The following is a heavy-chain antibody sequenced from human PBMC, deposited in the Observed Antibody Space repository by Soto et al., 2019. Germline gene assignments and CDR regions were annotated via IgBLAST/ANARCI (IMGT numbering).Heavy chain of an antibody. CDR1: GFSFSTYA. D-gene: IGHD1-26*01. Sequence: QVQLVPSGGGVVQPGRSLRLSCAASGFSFSTYAMHWVRQAPGKGLEWVAVIWYDGSTKYYSDSVRGRFTISRDNSNKTLYLQMSSLGAEDTAVYYCARDYSGNYKVLFYLDFWGQGTLVTVSS. J-gene: IGHJ4*02. V-gene: IGHV3-33*01. CDR3: ARDYSGNYKVLFYLDF. CDR2: IWYDGSTK.